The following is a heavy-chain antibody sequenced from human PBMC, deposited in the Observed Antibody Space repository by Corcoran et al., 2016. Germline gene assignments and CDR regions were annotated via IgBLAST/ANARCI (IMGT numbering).Heavy chain of an antibody. CDR2: ISSSSSYI. J-gene: IGHJ3*02. V-gene: IGHV3-21*01. CDR1: GFTSSSYS. CDR3: ARDGGSVVVVITTHPDAFDI. D-gene: IGHD3-22*01. Sequence: EVQLVESGGGLVKPGGSLRLSCAASGFTSSSYSMNWVRQAPGKGLEWVSSISSSSSYIYYADAVEGRFTISRANAKNSLYLQMNSLRAEDTAVYYCARDGGSVVVVITTHPDAFDIWGQGTMVTVSS.